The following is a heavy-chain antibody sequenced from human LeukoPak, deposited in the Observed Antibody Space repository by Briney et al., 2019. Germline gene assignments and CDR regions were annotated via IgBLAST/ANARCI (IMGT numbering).Heavy chain of an antibody. CDR1: GGSFSGYY. D-gene: IGHD6-13*01. CDR2: INHSGST. J-gene: IGHJ5*02. CDR3: VRHFHGSGYVVDL. Sequence: SETLSLTCAVYGGSFSGYYWSWIRQPPGKGLEWIGEINHSGSTNYNPSLKSRVTISVDTTKNQFSLKLTSVTAADTAVYFCVRHFHGSGYVVDLWGQGTLVTVSS. V-gene: IGHV4-34*01.